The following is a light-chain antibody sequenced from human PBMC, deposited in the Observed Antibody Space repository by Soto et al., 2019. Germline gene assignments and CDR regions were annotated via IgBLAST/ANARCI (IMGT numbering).Light chain of an antibody. Sequence: DIQVTQSPSSLSASVGDRVTITCRATQGIRNYLAWYQVKPGKAPKLLIYAASTLESGVPSRFSATVSGTDFTLTISSLQPEDFATYYCQQSYSTLITFGQGTRLEIK. V-gene: IGKV1-39*01. J-gene: IGKJ5*01. CDR2: AAS. CDR3: QQSYSTLIT. CDR1: QGIRNY.